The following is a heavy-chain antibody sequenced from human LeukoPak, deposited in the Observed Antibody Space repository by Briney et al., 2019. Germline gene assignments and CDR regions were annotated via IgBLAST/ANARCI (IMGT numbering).Heavy chain of an antibody. J-gene: IGHJ3*02. CDR3: TSPGEQQLDVFDI. V-gene: IGHV3-73*01. CDR1: GFTFSGSA. Sequence: PGGPLRLSCAASGFTFSGSAMHWVRQASGKGLEWVGRIRSKANSYATAYAASVKGRFTISRDDSKDTAYLQMNSLKTEDTAVYYCTSPGEQQLDVFDIWGQGTMVTVSS. D-gene: IGHD6-13*01. CDR2: IRSKANSYAT.